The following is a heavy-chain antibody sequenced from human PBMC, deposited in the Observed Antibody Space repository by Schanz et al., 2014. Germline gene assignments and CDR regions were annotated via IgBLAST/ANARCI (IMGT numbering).Heavy chain of an antibody. Sequence: QVQLQQWGAGLLKPSETLSLTCAVSGGSFSGYYWSWIRQPPDTGLEWIGEINQSGDTNYNPSLKSRVTIPVATPKNHFSLKLRSVTAADTAVYYCARLYCSTPGCYVSPNGFAKDYWGQGTLVTVSS. CDR1: GGSFSGYY. D-gene: IGHD2-2*01. CDR2: INQSGDT. CDR3: ARLYCSTPGCYVSPNGFAKDY. V-gene: IGHV4-34*01. J-gene: IGHJ4*02.